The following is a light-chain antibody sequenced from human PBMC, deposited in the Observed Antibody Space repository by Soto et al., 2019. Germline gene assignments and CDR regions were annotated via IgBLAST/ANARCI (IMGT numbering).Light chain of an antibody. J-gene: IGLJ2*01. CDR2: GNN. Sequence: QSVLTQPPSVSGAPGQRGTLSCTGSSSNIGAGYDVHWYQQVPGTAPKLRIDGNNNRPSGVPDRFSGSKSGTSASLAITGLQAEDEADYYCQSYDSSLSGSVVGGGTQLTVL. CDR3: QSYDSSLSGSV. CDR1: SSNIGAGYD. V-gene: IGLV1-40*01.